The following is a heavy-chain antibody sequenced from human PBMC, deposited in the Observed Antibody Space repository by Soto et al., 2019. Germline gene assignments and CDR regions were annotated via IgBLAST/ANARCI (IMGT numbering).Heavy chain of an antibody. Sequence: QVQLVQSGAEVKKPGSSVKVSCKASGGIFSTYAISWLXXXXXXXXEWXGGIIPIFGTPNYAQRFQGRVTITADESTSTAYMELSRLRSEDTAVYYCARDRDDYGSGNYYNRIDFWGQGTLVTVSS. V-gene: IGHV1-69*01. CDR2: IIPIFGTP. J-gene: IGHJ4*02. CDR1: GGIFSTYA. D-gene: IGHD3-10*01. CDR3: ARDRDDYGSGNYYNRIDF.